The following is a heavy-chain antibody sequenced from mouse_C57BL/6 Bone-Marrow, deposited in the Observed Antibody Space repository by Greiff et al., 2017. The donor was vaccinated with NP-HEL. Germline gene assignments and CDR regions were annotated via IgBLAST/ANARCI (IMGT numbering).Heavy chain of an antibody. CDR1: GYTFTSYG. J-gene: IGHJ3*01. CDR3: ARDGYYGGTY. D-gene: IGHD2-3*01. Sequence: VQLQQSGAELARPGASVKLSCKASGYTFTSYGISWVKQRTGQGLEWIGEIYPRSGNTYYNEKFKGKATLTADKSSRTAYMELRSLTSEDSAVYFCARDGYYGGTYWGQGTLVTVSA. V-gene: IGHV1-81*01. CDR2: IYPRSGNT.